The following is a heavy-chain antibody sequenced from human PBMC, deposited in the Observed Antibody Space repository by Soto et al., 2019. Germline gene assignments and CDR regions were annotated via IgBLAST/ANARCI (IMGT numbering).Heavy chain of an antibody. V-gene: IGHV4-30-4*01. D-gene: IGHD2-21*01. Sequence: QVQLHESGPGLVKPSETLSLTCTVSGYSIRSDDYYWTWICQSPGKGLEWIGYIYFSGNTYYNPSLESRITISIDTSKNQFSLKLRSATAADTAVYYCARSTGRYWGQGTLVTVSS. CDR1: GYSIRSDDYY. J-gene: IGHJ4*02. CDR2: IYFSGNT. CDR3: ARSTGRY.